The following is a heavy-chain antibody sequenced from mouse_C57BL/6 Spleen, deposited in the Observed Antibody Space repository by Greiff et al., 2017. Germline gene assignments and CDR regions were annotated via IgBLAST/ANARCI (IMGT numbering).Heavy chain of an antibody. CDR1: GFTFNTYA. CDR3: VRETPLITTFAY. CDR2: IRSKSSNYAT. J-gene: IGHJ3*01. D-gene: IGHD1-1*01. V-gene: IGHV10-3*01. Sequence: EVQAVESGGGLVQPKGSLKLSCAASGFTFNTYAMHWVRQAPGKGLEWVARIRSKSSNYATYYADSVKDRFTISRDDSQSMLYLQMNNLKTEDTAMYYCVRETPLITTFAYWGQGTLVTVSA.